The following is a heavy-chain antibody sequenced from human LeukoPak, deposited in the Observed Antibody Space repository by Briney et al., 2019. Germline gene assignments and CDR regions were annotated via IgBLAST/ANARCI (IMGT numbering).Heavy chain of an antibody. CDR3: ARFPVPVVPANNWFDP. D-gene: IGHD2-2*01. CDR2: IYYSGST. J-gene: IGHJ5*02. Sequence: PSETLSLTCTVSGGSISSSSYYWGWIRQPPGKGLEWIGSIYYSGSTYYNPSLKSRVTISVDTSKNQFSLKLSSVTAADTAVYYCARFPVPVVPANNWFDPWGQGTLVTVSS. CDR1: GGSISSSSYY. V-gene: IGHV4-39*07.